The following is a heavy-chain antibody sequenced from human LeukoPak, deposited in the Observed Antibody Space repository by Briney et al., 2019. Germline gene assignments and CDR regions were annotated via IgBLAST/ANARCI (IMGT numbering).Heavy chain of an antibody. CDR1: GGSISGSNYY. Sequence: SETLSLTCIVSGGSISGSNYYWGWIRQPPGKGLEWIGSIYYSGSTYYNPSLKSRVTISVDTSKNQFSLKLSSVTAADTAVYYCARQVIGSFRIAVAHDYWGQGTLVTVSS. CDR2: IYYSGST. D-gene: IGHD6-19*01. V-gene: IGHV4-39*01. CDR3: ARQVIGSFRIAVAHDY. J-gene: IGHJ4*02.